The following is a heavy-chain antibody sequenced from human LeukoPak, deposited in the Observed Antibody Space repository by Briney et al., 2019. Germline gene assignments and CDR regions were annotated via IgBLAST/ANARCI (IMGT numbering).Heavy chain of an antibody. V-gene: IGHV3-9*01. CDR2: INWNSDKI. Sequence: PGGSLRLSCAASGLTFDDYAMHWVRQAPGKGLEWVSGINWNSDKIVFADSVKGRSNISRDNAKKSLYLQMNSLRADDTAFYYCVKVESISIFGVAPRYFDLWGRGTLVTVSS. CDR3: VKVESISIFGVAPRYFDL. D-gene: IGHD3-3*01. J-gene: IGHJ2*01. CDR1: GLTFDDYA.